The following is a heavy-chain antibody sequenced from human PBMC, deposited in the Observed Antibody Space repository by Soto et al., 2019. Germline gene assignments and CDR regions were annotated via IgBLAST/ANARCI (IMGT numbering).Heavy chain of an antibody. V-gene: IGHV1-3*05. D-gene: IGHD3-3*01. J-gene: IGHJ6*02. CDR1: GYTFTSYA. CDR2: INAGNGNT. CDR3: ARDVAYDFVTDYYYGMDV. Sequence: QVQLVQSGAEEKKPGASVKVSCKASGYTFTSYAMHWVRQAPGQRLEWMGWINAGNGNTKYSQKFQGRVTITRDTSASTAYMELSSLRSEDTAVYYCARDVAYDFVTDYYYGMDVWGQGTTVTVSS.